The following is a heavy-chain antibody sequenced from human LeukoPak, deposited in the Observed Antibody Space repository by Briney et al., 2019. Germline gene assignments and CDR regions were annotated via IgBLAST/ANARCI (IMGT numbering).Heavy chain of an antibody. CDR1: GGSISSTSYY. J-gene: IGHJ4*02. CDR2: IYYSGST. Sequence: NPSETLSLTCTVSGGSISSTSYYWGWIRQPPGKGLEWIGSIYYSGSTYYSPSLKSRVTMSVDTSKNQFSLNLRSVTPEDTAVYYCARNLIPEQLVLNFWGQGTLVTVSS. V-gene: IGHV4-39*07. D-gene: IGHD6-13*01. CDR3: ARNLIPEQLVLNF.